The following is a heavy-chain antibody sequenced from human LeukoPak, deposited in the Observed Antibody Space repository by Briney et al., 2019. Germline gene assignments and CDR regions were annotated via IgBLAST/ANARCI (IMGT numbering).Heavy chain of an antibody. CDR3: ARSYVDTGVDY. D-gene: IGHD5-18*01. CDR1: GGSISSYY. CDR2: IYYSGST. V-gene: IGHV4-59*01. J-gene: IGHJ4*02. Sequence: PSETLSLTSTVSGGSISSYYWSWIRQPPGKGLEWIGYIYYSGSTNYHPSLKSRVTISVDTSKNQFSLKLSSVTAADTAVYYCARSYVDTGVDYWGQGTLVTVSS.